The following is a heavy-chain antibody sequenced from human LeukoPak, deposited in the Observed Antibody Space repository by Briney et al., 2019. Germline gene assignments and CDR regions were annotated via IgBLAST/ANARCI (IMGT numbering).Heavy chain of an antibody. D-gene: IGHD3-22*01. V-gene: IGHV1-69*13. CDR2: IIPIFGTA. Sequence: SVKVSCKASGGTFSSYAISWVRQAPGQGLEWMGGIIPIFGTANYAQKFQGRVTITADESTSTAYMELSSLRSEDTAVYYCATYPAPWYYYDSSGYCFISWGQGTLVTVTS. CDR1: GGTFSSYA. CDR3: ATYPAPWYYYDSSGYCFIS. J-gene: IGHJ4*02.